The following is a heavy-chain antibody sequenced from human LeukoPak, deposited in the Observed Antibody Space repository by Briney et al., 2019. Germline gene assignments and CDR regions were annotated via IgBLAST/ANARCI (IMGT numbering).Heavy chain of an antibody. CDR3: VRLIYDSSGYFDY. Sequence: GESLNISCKASGYSFINHWIGWVRQKPGKGLEWVGIMYPDDSDTRYSPSFQGQVSISADKSLSTAYLQWSSLKASDTAMYYCVRLIYDSSGYFDYWGQGTLVTVSS. D-gene: IGHD3-22*01. J-gene: IGHJ4*02. V-gene: IGHV5-51*01. CDR2: MYPDDSDT. CDR1: GYSFINHW.